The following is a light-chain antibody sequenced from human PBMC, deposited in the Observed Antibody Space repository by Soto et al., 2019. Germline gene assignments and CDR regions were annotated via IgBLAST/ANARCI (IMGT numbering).Light chain of an antibody. CDR3: QSYDSTVV. V-gene: IGLV6-57*04. CDR1: SGSIASNY. CDR2: EDN. Sequence: FMLTQPHSVSESPGKTVTISCTRSSGSIASNYVQWYQQRPGSAPTTVIYEDNQRPSGVPDRFSGSIDSSSNSASLTISGLKNEDEADYYCQSYDSTVVFGGGTKVTVL. J-gene: IGLJ2*01.